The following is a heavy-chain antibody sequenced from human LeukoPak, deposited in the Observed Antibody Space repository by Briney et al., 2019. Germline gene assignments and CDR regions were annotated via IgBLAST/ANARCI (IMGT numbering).Heavy chain of an antibody. V-gene: IGHV1-69*13. D-gene: IGHD5-18*01. CDR2: IIPIFGTA. Sequence: GASVKVSCKASGGTFSSYAISWVRQAPGQGLEWMGGIIPIFGTANYAQKFQGRVTITADESTSTAYMELSSLRSEDTAVYYCARSRGYSYGADYWGQGTLVTVSS. CDR1: GGTFSSYA. J-gene: IGHJ4*02. CDR3: ARSRGYSYGADY.